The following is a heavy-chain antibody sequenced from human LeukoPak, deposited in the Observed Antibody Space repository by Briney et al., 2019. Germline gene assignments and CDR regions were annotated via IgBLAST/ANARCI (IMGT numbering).Heavy chain of an antibody. D-gene: IGHD3-10*01. CDR2: IKQDGSEK. Sequence: GGSLRLSCAASGFTFSSYWMSWVRQAPGKGPEWVANIKQDGSEKYYVDSVKGRFTISRDNAKNSLYLQMNSLRAEDTAVYYCARDFYYGSGSYYGYWGQGTLVTVSS. J-gene: IGHJ4*02. CDR1: GFTFSSYW. CDR3: ARDFYYGSGSYYGY. V-gene: IGHV3-7*01.